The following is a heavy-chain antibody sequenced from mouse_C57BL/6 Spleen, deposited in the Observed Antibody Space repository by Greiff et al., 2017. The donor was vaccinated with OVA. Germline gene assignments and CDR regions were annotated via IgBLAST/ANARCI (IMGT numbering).Heavy chain of an antibody. CDR3: ARVPGKGYFDV. CDR2: INPNNGGT. J-gene: IGHJ1*03. D-gene: IGHD1-1*01. CDR1: GYTFTDYN. Sequence: EVQLQQSGPELVKPGASVKIPCKASGYTFTDYNMDWVKQSHGKSLEWIGDINPNNGGTIYNQKFKGKATLTVDKSSSTAYMELRSLTSEDTAVYYCARVPGKGYFDVWGTGTTVTVSS. V-gene: IGHV1-18*01.